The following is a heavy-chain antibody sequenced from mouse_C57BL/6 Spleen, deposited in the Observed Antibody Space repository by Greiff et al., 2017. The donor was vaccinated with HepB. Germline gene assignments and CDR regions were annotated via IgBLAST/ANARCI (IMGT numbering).Heavy chain of an antibody. Sequence: VQLKESGPELVKPGDSVKISCKASGYSFTGYFMNWVMQSHGKSLEWIGRINPYNGDTFYNQKFKGKATLTVDKSSSTAHMELRSLTSEDSAVYYCARWGGNYGYWYFDVWGTGTTVTVSS. D-gene: IGHD2-1*01. J-gene: IGHJ1*03. CDR2: INPYNGDT. CDR1: GYSFTGYF. CDR3: ARWGGNYGYWYFDV. V-gene: IGHV1-20*01.